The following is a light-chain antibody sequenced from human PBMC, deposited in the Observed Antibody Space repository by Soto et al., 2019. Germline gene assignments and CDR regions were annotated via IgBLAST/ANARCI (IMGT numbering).Light chain of an antibody. V-gene: IGKV1-9*01. CDR3: QQLNSYLLT. Sequence: IQLTQSPSSLSASVGDRVTITCRASQGISSYLAWYQQKPGKAPKLLIYAASTLQSGVPSRFSGSGSGTDFTLTISSLQPDDFATYYCQQLNSYLLTFGGGTKVEIK. CDR1: QGISSY. CDR2: AAS. J-gene: IGKJ4*01.